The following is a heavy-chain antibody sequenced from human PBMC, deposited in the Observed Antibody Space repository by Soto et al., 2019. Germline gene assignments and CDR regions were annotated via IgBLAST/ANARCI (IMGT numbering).Heavy chain of an antibody. CDR3: ARDWALTGTKSYYGMDV. J-gene: IGHJ6*02. D-gene: IGHD3-9*01. V-gene: IGHV4-4*02. CDR2: IYHSGST. Sequence: QVQLQESGPGLVKPSGTLSLTCAVSGGSISSSNWWSWVRQPPGKGLEWIGEIYHSGSTNYNPSLNSRVTISVDKSKNQFSLKLSSVTAADTAVYYCARDWALTGTKSYYGMDVWGQGTTVTVSS. CDR1: GGSISSSNW.